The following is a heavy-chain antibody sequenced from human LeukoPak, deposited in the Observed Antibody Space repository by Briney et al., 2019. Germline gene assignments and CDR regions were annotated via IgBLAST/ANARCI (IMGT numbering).Heavy chain of an antibody. D-gene: IGHD1-26*01. CDR3: ARLYWYSGSHSY. CDR2: INHSGST. V-gene: IGHV4-34*01. J-gene: IGHJ4*02. CDR1: GGSISSYY. Sequence: SETLSLTCTVSGGSISSYYWSWIRQPPGKGLEWIGEINHSGSTNYNPSLKSRVTISVDTSKNQFSLKLSSVTAADTAVYYCARLYWYSGSHSYWGQGTLVTVSS.